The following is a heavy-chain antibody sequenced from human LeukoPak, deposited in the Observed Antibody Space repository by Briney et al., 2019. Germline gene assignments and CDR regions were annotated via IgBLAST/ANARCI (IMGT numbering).Heavy chain of an antibody. J-gene: IGHJ6*03. CDR3: ARGGYGSGSYAYYYYYMDV. CDR2: ISAYNGNT. V-gene: IGHV1-18*01. Sequence: ASVKVSCKASGYTFTSYGISWVRQAPGQGLEWMGWISAYNGNTNYAQKLQGRVTMTTDTSTSTVYMELRSLRSEDTAVYYCARGGYGSGSYAYYYYYMDVWGKGTTVTISS. CDR1: GYTFTSYG. D-gene: IGHD3-10*01.